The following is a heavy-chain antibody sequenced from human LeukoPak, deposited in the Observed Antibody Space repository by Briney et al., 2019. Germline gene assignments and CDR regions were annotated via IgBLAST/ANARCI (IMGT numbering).Heavy chain of an antibody. CDR1: GFTFSRHW. CDR2: IKQDGSQ. V-gene: IGHV3-7*01. J-gene: IGHJ4*02. CDR3: ARGPDYGDSLDYFDY. D-gene: IGHD4-17*01. Sequence: PGWSLRLSCVASGFTFSRHWMGWVRQAPGKGLEGVASIKQDGSQYYVDSVKGRFIISRDNAKHPLYLQMNSLRVEDTAVYYCARGPDYGDSLDYFDYWGQGTLVTVSS.